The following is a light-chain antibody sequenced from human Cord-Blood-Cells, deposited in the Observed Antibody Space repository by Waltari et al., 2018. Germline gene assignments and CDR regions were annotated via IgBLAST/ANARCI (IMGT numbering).Light chain of an antibody. J-gene: IGKJ5*01. Sequence: DIVMTQSPLSLPVTPGEPASISCRSSQSLLHSNGYNYLDWYLQKPGKSPQLLIYLGFNRASGVPDRFSGSGSGTDFTLKISRVEAEDVGVYYCMQALQTPTFGQGTRLEIK. V-gene: IGKV2-28*01. CDR3: MQALQTPT. CDR2: LGF. CDR1: QSLLHSNGYNY.